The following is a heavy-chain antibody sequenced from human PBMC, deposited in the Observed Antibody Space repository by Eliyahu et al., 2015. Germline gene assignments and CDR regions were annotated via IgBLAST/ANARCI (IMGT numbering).Heavy chain of an antibody. D-gene: IGHD6-13*01. CDR1: GFTFSSYG. V-gene: IGHV3-30*03. J-gene: IGHJ4*02. Sequence: QVQLVESGXGVVQPGRSLRLSCAASGFTFSSYGMHXVRQAPGKGLEWVAVTSYDGRNKYYADSVKGRFTISRDNSKNTLYLQMNSLRAEDTAVYYCARDRFMSIAAAGPSDYWGQGTLVTVSS. CDR3: ARDRFMSIAAAGPSDY. CDR2: TSYDGRNK.